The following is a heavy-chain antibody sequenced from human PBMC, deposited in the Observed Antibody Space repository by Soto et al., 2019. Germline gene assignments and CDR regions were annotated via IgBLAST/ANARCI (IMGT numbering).Heavy chain of an antibody. CDR1: GFTFSSYG. CDR3: ARASYPAFPGDQPLFQFDY. Sequence: QVQLVESGGGVVQPGRSLRLSCAASGFTFSSYGMHWVRQAPGKGLEWVAVIWYDGSNKYYADSVKGRFTISRDNSKNTLYLQMNSLRAEDTAVYYCARASYPAFPGDQPLFQFDYWGQGTLVTVSS. D-gene: IGHD2-2*01. V-gene: IGHV3-33*01. CDR2: IWYDGSNK. J-gene: IGHJ4*02.